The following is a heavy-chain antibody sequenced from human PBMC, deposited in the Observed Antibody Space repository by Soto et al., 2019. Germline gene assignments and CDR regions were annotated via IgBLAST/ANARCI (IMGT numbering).Heavy chain of an antibody. CDR3: ARDPRGYCSSTSCYQNWFDP. J-gene: IGHJ5*02. Sequence: GGSLRLSCVASGFIFSSYVMHWVRQAPGKGLEWVAVISYDGSNKYYADSVKGRFTISRDNSKNTLYLQMNSLRAEDTAVYYCARDPRGYCSSTSCYQNWFDPWGQGTLVTVSS. CDR2: ISYDGSNK. D-gene: IGHD2-2*01. V-gene: IGHV3-30-3*01. CDR1: GFIFSSYV.